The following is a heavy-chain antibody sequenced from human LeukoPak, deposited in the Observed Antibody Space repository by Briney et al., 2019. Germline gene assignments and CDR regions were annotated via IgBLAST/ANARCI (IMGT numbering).Heavy chain of an antibody. CDR2: INSGGSAI. CDR3: ARGGSYVHY. D-gene: IGHD1-26*01. CDR1: GFTFNSYE. J-gene: IGHJ4*02. Sequence: PGGSLSLSCAASGFTFNSYEMNWVRQAPGKGLEWVSYINSGGSAIYYADSVKGRFTISRDNAKNSLYLQMNSLRADDTAVYYCARGGSYVHYWGQRTLVTVSS. V-gene: IGHV3-48*03.